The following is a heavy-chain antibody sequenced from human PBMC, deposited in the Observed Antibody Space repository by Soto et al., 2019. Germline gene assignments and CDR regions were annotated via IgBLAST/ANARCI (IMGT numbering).Heavy chain of an antibody. D-gene: IGHD3-16*01. Sequence: EVQLVESGGGLVQPGGSLRLSCAASGFTFSSHWMHWVRQAPGKGLVWVSRINGDGSSTTYADSVKGRFTISRDDAKSTLYLQMNSLRAEDTAVYYCARGLDEWGKPTVIWGQGTSVTSSS. V-gene: IGHV3-74*01. J-gene: IGHJ3*02. CDR2: INGDGSST. CDR3: ARGLDEWGKPTVI. CDR1: GFTFSSHW.